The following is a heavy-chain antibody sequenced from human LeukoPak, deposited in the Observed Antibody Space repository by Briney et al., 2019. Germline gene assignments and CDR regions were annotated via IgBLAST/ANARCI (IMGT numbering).Heavy chain of an antibody. V-gene: IGHV1-18*01. CDR2: ISAYNGNT. D-gene: IGHD3-3*01. Sequence: ASVKVSCKASGYTFTSYGISWVRQAPGQGLEWMGWISAYNGNTNYAQKLQGRVTMTTDTSTSTACMELRSLRSDDTAVYYCARLYYDFWSGYYLSDYWGQGTLVTVSS. J-gene: IGHJ4*02. CDR3: ARLYYDFWSGYYLSDY. CDR1: GYTFTSYG.